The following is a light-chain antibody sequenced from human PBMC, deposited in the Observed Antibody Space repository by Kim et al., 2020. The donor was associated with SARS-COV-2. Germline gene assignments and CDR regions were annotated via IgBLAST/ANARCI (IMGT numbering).Light chain of an antibody. CDR3: QVWDSSSDHPV. CDR1: NIGSNS. Sequence: SYELTQSPSVSVAPGKTARITCGGNNIGSNSVHWYQQKPGQAPVLVIYYDSDRPSGIPERFSGSNSGNTATLTISRVEAGDEADYYCQVWDSSSDHPVFG. CDR2: YDS. V-gene: IGLV3-21*04. J-gene: IGLJ3*02.